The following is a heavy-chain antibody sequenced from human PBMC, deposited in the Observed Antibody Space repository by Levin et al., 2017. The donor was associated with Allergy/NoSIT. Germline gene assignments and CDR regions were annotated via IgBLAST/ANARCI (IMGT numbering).Heavy chain of an antibody. CDR2: ISAYNGNT. D-gene: IGHD3-22*01. CDR1: GYTFTSYG. Sequence: GESLKISCKASGYTFTSYGISWVRQAPGQGLEWMGWISAYNGNTNYAQKLQGRVTMTTDTSTSTAYMELRSLRSDDTAVYYCARGTYYYDSSGYYYAVPPDAFDIWGQGTMVTVSS. V-gene: IGHV1-18*01. J-gene: IGHJ3*02. CDR3: ARGTYYYDSSGYYYAVPPDAFDI.